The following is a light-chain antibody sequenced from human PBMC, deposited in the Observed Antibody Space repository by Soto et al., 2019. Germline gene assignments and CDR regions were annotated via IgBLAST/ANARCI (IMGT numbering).Light chain of an antibody. V-gene: IGLV2-8*01. CDR3: SSYAGSNNPHVV. CDR2: EVS. CDR1: SSDVGGYNY. J-gene: IGLJ2*01. Sequence: QSALTQPPSASGSPGQSVTISCTGTSSDVGGYNYVSWYQQHPGKAPKLMIYEVSKRPSGVPDRFSGSKSGNTASLTVSGLQAEDEADDYCSSYAGSNNPHVVFGGGTKVTVL.